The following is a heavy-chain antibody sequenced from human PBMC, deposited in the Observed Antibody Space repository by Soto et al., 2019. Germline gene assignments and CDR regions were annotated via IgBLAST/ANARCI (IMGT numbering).Heavy chain of an antibody. CDR2: IYWDDDQ. CDR1: GFALSTSRVG. CDR3: AHTVPPRILAP. D-gene: IGHD4-17*01. Sequence: QITLKESSPTLVKPTQTLTLTCTFSGFALSTSRVGVGWIPQPPGKALERLALIYWDDDQRYSTSLESRLPIPKATATNQVVLTMTNMEAADTVTYSWAHTVPPRILAPWGQGTLVTVSS. V-gene: IGHV2-5*02. J-gene: IGHJ5*02.